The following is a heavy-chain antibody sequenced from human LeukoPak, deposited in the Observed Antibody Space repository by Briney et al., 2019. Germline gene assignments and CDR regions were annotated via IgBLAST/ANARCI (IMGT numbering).Heavy chain of an antibody. CDR1: GDSISSSSYY. Sequence: PSETLSLTSTVSGDSISSSSYYSGWIRQPPGKGLEWIGSIYYSGSTYYNPSLKSRVTISVDTSKNQFSLKLSSVTAADTAVYYCARHAAYYYDSSGYYYDYWGQGTLVTVSS. J-gene: IGHJ4*02. D-gene: IGHD3-22*01. V-gene: IGHV4-39*01. CDR2: IYYSGST. CDR3: ARHAAYYYDSSGYYYDY.